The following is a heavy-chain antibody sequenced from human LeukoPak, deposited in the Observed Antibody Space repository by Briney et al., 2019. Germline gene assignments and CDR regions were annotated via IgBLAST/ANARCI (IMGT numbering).Heavy chain of an antibody. Sequence: GGSLRLSCVVSGFTFSSYWMHWVRQAPGQGLVWVSHINSDGSIRTYADSVKGRFTISRDNAKNTLYLQMNSLRAEDTAVYYCARLSSSGWCYFDSWGQGALVTVSS. CDR3: ARLSSSGWCYFDS. V-gene: IGHV3-74*01. J-gene: IGHJ4*02. D-gene: IGHD6-19*01. CDR1: GFTFSSYW. CDR2: INSDGSIR.